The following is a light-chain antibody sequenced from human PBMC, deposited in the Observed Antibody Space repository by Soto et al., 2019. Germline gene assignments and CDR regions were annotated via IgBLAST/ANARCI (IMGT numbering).Light chain of an antibody. CDR2: DAS. V-gene: IGKV3-11*01. Sequence: EIVLTQSPATLSLSPGERATLSCRASQSVSSYFAWYQQKPGQAPRLLIYDASNRATGIPARFSGSGSGTDFTLTISSLEAEDFAVYYCQQRSNWPLTFGQGNKVEIK. J-gene: IGKJ1*01. CDR1: QSVSSY. CDR3: QQRSNWPLT.